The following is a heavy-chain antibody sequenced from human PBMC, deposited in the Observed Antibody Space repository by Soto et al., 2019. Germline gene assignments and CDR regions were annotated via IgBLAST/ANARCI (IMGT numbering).Heavy chain of an antibody. V-gene: IGHV4-61*01. Sequence: SETLSLTCTVSGGSVSSGSYYWSWIRQPPGKGLEWIGYIYYSGSTNYNPSLKSRVTISVDTSKNQFSLKLSSVTAADTAVYYCEREVLGVAPLHRVYYYYGMDVWGQGTTVTVSS. CDR1: GGSVSSGSYY. CDR2: IYYSGST. D-gene: IGHD3-3*01. CDR3: EREVLGVAPLHRVYYYYGMDV. J-gene: IGHJ6*02.